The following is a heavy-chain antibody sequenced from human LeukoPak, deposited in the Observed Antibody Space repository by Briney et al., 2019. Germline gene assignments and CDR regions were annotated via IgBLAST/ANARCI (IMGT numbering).Heavy chain of an antibody. D-gene: IGHD4-17*01. V-gene: IGHV4-39*01. J-gene: IGHJ4*02. CDR1: GGSISSSSNY. Sequence: PSETLSLTCIASGGSISSSSNYWGWIRQPPGKGLEWIGSIYYSGSTYYNPSLKSRVTISVDTSKNQFSLKLSSVTAADTAVYYCARHWGTTVTTIDYWGQGTLVTVSS. CDR3: ARHWGTTVTTIDY. CDR2: IYYSGST.